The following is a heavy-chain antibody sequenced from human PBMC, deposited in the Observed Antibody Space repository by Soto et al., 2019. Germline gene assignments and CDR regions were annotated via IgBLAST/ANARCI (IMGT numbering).Heavy chain of an antibody. J-gene: IGHJ4*02. CDR3: AKNWDTTFSSSSH. Sequence: EVQLLESGGGLVQPGGSLRLSCAASGFTFTTYAMSWVRQAPGKGREWVSAISGSGGRTYYTDSVKGRFTISRDNSKTTLYLQMNRLRAEDTAVYYCAKNWDTTFSSSSHWGQGTLVTVSS. V-gene: IGHV3-23*01. CDR1: GFTFTTYA. D-gene: IGHD6-6*01. CDR2: ISGSGGRT.